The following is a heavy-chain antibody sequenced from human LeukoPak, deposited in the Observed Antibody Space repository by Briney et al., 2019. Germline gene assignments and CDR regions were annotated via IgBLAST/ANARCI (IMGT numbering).Heavy chain of an antibody. CDR3: LGGSGWYVY. V-gene: IGHV1-2*02. CDR1: GYIITDYY. D-gene: IGHD6-19*01. CDR2: VNPNSGGT. J-gene: IGHJ4*02. Sequence: GASVKVSCKASGYIITDYYMHWLRQAPGQRLEWMGWVNPNSGGTNYAQKFQGRVTMTRDTSITTAYMELSRLTSDDTAVYYCLGGSGWYVYWGQGTLVTVSS.